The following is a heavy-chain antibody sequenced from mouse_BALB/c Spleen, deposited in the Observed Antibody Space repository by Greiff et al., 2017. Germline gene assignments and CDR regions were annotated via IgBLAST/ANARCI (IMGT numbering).Heavy chain of an antibody. D-gene: IGHD2-4*01. CDR2: IYPGGGYT. V-gene: IGHV1-63*02. CDR3: ARGYDYDGFAY. Sequence: QVQLKESGAELVRPGTSVKISCKASGYTFTNYWLGWVKQRPGHGLEWIGDIYPGGGYTNYNEKFKGKATLTADTSSSTAYMQLSSLTSEDSAVYFCARGYDYDGFAYWGQGTLVTVSA. J-gene: IGHJ3*01. CDR1: GYTFTNYW.